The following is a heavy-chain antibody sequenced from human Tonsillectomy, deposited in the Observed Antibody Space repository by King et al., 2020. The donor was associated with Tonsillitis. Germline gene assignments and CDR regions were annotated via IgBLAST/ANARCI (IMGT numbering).Heavy chain of an antibody. CDR2: MNPISGYT. CDR1: GYTFTRYD. D-gene: IGHD1-1*01. V-gene: IGHV1-8*01. Sequence: VQLVESGAEGKKPGASVKGSFKASGYTFTRYDINWVRQATGQELEWMGWMNPISGYTVYAQKFQGRVTMTRNTSITTAYMELSSLRSEDTAVYYCARESHDFEAFDIWGQGTMVTVSS. CDR3: ARESHDFEAFDI. J-gene: IGHJ3*02.